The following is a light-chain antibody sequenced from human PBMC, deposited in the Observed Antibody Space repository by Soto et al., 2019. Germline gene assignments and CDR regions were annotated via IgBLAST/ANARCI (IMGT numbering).Light chain of an antibody. CDR3: QSSDSRLRGSV. CDR1: SSNIGADYD. CDR2: GNS. V-gene: IGLV1-40*01. Sequence: QSVLTQPPSVSGAPGQRVTISCTGSSSNIGADYDVHWYQQLPGTAPKLLIYGNSNRPSGVPDRFSGSKSGTSASLAITGLQAEDEADYYVQSSDSRLRGSVFGGGTKLTVL. J-gene: IGLJ2*01.